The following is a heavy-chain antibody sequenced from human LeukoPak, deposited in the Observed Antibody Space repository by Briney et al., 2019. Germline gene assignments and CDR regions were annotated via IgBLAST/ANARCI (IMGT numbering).Heavy chain of an antibody. CDR3: ARDLGYYCSGGTCYPYYYHGMDV. V-gene: IGHV1-18*01. D-gene: IGHD2-15*01. CDR1: GYIFTTYG. J-gene: IGHJ6*02. Sequence: ASVKVSCKASGYIFTTYGISWVRQAPGQGLEWMGWISAYNCNTNYAQRLQARVTMTTDTSTDTAYMELWSLRSDDTAVYYCARDLGYYCSGGTCYPYYYHGMDVWGQGTTVTVSS. CDR2: ISAYNCNT.